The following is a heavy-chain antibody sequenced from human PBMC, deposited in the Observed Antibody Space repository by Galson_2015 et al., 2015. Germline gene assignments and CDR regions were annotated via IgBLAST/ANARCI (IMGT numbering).Heavy chain of an antibody. V-gene: IGHV1-69*13. CDR1: GGTFSSYA. Sequence: SVKVSCKASGGTFSSYAISWVRQAPGQGLEWMGGIIPIFGTASYAQKFQGRVTITADESTSTAYMELSSLRSEDTAVYYCARPDFGDYGGFDYSGQGTLVTVSS. D-gene: IGHD4-17*01. J-gene: IGHJ4*02. CDR3: ARPDFGDYGGFDY. CDR2: IIPIFGTA.